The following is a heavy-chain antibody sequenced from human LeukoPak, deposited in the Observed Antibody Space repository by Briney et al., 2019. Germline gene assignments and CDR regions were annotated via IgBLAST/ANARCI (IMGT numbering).Heavy chain of an antibody. J-gene: IGHJ4*02. CDR1: GFTFSSYG. V-gene: IGHV3-23*01. D-gene: IGHD3-9*01. CDR3: AKDEARKYYDILTGYYDY. Sequence: GGSLRLSCAASGFTFSSYGMSWVRPAPGKGLEWVSAISGSGGSTYYADSVKGRFTISRDNSKNTLYLQMNSLRAEDTAVYYCAKDEARKYYDILTGYYDYWGQGTLVTVSS. CDR2: ISGSGGST.